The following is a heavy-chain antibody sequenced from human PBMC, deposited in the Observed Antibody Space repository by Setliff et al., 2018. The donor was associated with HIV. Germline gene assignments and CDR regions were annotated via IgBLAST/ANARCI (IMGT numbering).Heavy chain of an antibody. CDR2: VFVTGPT. Sequence: SETLSLTCTVSGASTISGSYYWSWIRQPAGKGLEWIGHVFVTGPTNYNSALGSRITISLEPTKNQFSLNLASATAADTAVYYCAGAAYSGTYLWEPASDLWGPGTRVTVSS. CDR3: AGAAYSGTYLWEPASDL. D-gene: IGHD1-26*01. V-gene: IGHV4-61*09. J-gene: IGHJ2*01. CDR1: GASTISGSYY.